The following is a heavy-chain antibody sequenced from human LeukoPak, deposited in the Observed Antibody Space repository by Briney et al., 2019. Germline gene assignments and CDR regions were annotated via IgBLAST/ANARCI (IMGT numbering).Heavy chain of an antibody. V-gene: IGHV4-59*01. D-gene: IGHD1-26*01. CDR2: IYYSGST. J-gene: IGHJ4*02. Sequence: NTSETLSLTCTVSGGSISPYYWSWIRQPPGKGLEWIGYIYYSGSTNYNPSLKSRVTISVDTSKNQFSLKLSSVTAADTAVYYCARGSGSYRRAGFDYWGQGTLVTVSS. CDR1: GGSISPYY. CDR3: ARGSGSYRRAGFDY.